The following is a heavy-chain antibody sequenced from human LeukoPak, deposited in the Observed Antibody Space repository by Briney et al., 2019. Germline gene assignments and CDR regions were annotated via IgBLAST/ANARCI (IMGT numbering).Heavy chain of an antibody. CDR3: ARERYHCSGGSCSYYFDY. CDR1: GFSFSTTW. J-gene: IGHJ4*02. D-gene: IGHD2-15*01. CDR2: IQGDGSGI. Sequence: GGSLRLSCAASGFSFSTTWMHWVRQVPGKGLVWVSRIQGDGSGIIYADSVKGRFTISRENAKNSLYLQMNSLRAGDTAVYYCARERYHCSGGSCSYYFDYWGQETLVTVSS. V-gene: IGHV3-74*01.